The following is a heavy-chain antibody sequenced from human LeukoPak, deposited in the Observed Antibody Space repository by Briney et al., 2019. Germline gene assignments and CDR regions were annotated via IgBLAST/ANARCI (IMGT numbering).Heavy chain of an antibody. J-gene: IGHJ4*02. V-gene: IGHV3-11*01. CDR2: ISGSGSNK. D-gene: IGHD6-13*01. CDR1: GFTFSDYF. CDR3: ARDSIAAADTGLDY. Sequence: GGSLRLSCAASGFTFSDYFMTWIRQAPGKGLEWVSYISGSGSNKYYADSVKGRFTISRDNSKNTLYLQMNSLRAEDTAVYYCARDSIAAADTGLDYWGQGTLVTVSS.